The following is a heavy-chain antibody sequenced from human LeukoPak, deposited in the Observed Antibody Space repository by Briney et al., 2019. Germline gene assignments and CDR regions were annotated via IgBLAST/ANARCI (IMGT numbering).Heavy chain of an antibody. CDR3: ARGDGWYEFDY. CDR1: GYTFTGYY. V-gene: IGHV1-69*04. D-gene: IGHD6-19*01. Sequence: SVKVSCKASGYTFTGYYMHWVRQAPGQGLEWMGRIIPIFGIANYAQKFQGRVTITADKSTSTAYMELSSLRSEDTAVYYCARGDGWYEFDYWGQGTLVTVSS. J-gene: IGHJ4*02. CDR2: IIPIFGIA.